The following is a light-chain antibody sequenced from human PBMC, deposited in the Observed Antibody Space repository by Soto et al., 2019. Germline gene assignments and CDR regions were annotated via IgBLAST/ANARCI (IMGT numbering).Light chain of an antibody. Sequence: EIVMTHAPSTLSVSPLERATLSFMASQSVSRYLAWYQQKPGQAPRLLIYGASSRATGIPDRFSGSGSGTDFTLTISRLEPEDFAVYYCQQYGSSPRITFGQGTRLEIK. J-gene: IGKJ5*01. CDR3: QQYGSSPRIT. CDR2: GAS. V-gene: IGKV3-20*01. CDR1: QSVSRY.